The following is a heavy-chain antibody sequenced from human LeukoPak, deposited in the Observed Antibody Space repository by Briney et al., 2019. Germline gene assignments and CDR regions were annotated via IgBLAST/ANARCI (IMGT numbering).Heavy chain of an antibody. Sequence: GGSLGLSCAASGFTFSSYSMNWVRQAPGKGLEWVSSISSSSSYIYYADSVKGRFTISRDNAKNSLYLQMNSLRAEDTAVYYCARGWLQGFGYWGQGTLVTVSS. CDR2: ISSSSSYI. J-gene: IGHJ4*02. CDR1: GFTFSSYS. V-gene: IGHV3-21*01. D-gene: IGHD5-24*01. CDR3: ARGWLQGFGY.